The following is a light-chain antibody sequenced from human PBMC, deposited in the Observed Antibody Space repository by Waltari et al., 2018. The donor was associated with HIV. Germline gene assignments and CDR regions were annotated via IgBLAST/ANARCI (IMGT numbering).Light chain of an antibody. Sequence: SYELTQPPSVSVSPGQTATIPCSGDPLGEQYVCWYQQRPGQSPVLVIYQDSKRPSGIPERFSGSNSGNTATLTISGTQAMDEADYFCQAWDSSTYVFGPGTKVTVL. CDR2: QDS. V-gene: IGLV3-1*01. J-gene: IGLJ1*01. CDR1: PLGEQY. CDR3: QAWDSSTYV.